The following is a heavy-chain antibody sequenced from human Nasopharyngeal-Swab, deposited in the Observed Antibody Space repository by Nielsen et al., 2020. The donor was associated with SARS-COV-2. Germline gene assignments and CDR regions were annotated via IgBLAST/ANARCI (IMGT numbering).Heavy chain of an antibody. J-gene: IGHJ6*02. V-gene: IGHV3-21*01. CDR1: GFTFSSYW. Sequence: GESLKISCAASGFTFSSYWMNWVRQAPGKGLEWVSSISSTSSYIYYADSVKGRFTISRDNAKNSLFVQMNSLRAEDTAVYYCARGCVLTDRSCYYYGMDVWGQGTTVTVSS. CDR2: ISSTSSYI. D-gene: IGHD3-9*01. CDR3: ARGCVLTDRSCYYYGMDV.